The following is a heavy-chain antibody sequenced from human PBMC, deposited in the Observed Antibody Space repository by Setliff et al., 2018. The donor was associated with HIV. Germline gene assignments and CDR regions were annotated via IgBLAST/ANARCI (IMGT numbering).Heavy chain of an antibody. CDR1: GASISSGGYY. V-gene: IGHV4-31*03. J-gene: IGHJ4*02. CDR2: IYYTGTT. Sequence: PSETLSLTCTVSGASISSGGYYWSWIRQYPVKGLEWIGYIYYTGTTFYNPSLESRLIIPLDTPKNQFSLRLTSVTAADTAVYYCARLGTRTVAADADFDSWGQGALVTVSS. D-gene: IGHD2-15*01. CDR3: ARLGTRTVAADADFDS.